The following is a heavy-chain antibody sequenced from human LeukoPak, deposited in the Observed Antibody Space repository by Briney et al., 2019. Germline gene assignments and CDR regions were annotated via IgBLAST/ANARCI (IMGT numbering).Heavy chain of an antibody. CDR1: GGTFSSYA. J-gene: IGHJ4*02. CDR2: IIPILGIA. CDR3: ARWYSSSWEYFDY. Sequence: SVKVSCKASGGTFSSYAISWVRQAPGQGLELMGRIIPILGIANYAQKFQGRVTITADKSTSTAYLELSSLRSEDTAVYYCARWYSSSWEYFDYWGQGTLVTVSS. V-gene: IGHV1-69*04. D-gene: IGHD6-13*01.